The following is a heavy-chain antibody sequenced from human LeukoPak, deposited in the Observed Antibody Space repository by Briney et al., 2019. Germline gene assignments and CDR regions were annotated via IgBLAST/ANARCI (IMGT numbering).Heavy chain of an antibody. CDR3: ARGRLVDRAAGV. V-gene: IGHV3-20*04. CDR2: INWNGGST. J-gene: IGHJ6*04. D-gene: IGHD6-19*01. Sequence: RSGGSLRLSCAASGFTFDDYGMSWVRQAPGKGLEWVSGINWNGGSTGYADSVKGRFTISRDNAKNSLYLQMNSLRAEDTALYYFARGRLVDRAAGVWGKGTTVTVSS. CDR1: GFTFDDYG.